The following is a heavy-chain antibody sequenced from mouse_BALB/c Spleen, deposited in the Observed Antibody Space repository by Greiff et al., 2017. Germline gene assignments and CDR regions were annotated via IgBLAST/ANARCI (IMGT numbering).Heavy chain of an antibody. D-gene: IGHD1-1*01. V-gene: IGHV14-4*02. CDR1: GFNIKDYY. CDR3: KGTDYGSSYAMDY. CDR2: IDPENGDT. Sequence: EGQLQQSGAELVRSGASVKLSCTASGFNIKDYYMHWVKQRPEQGLEWIGWIDPENGDTEYAPKFQGKATMTADTSSNTAYLQLSSLTSEDTAVYYCKGTDYGSSYAMDYWGQGTSVTVSS. J-gene: IGHJ4*01.